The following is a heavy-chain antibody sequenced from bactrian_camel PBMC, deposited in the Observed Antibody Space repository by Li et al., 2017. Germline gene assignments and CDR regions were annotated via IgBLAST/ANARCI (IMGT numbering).Heavy chain of an antibody. J-gene: IGHJ6*01. CDR1: QDPHAL. V-gene: IGHV3S53*01. CDR3: AADWTRDYGPECEHSS. D-gene: IGHD5*01. CDR2: FDVDGAA. Sequence: QVQLVESGGGSVKAGGPLRLSCAASQDPHALMAWFRQTPGKEREEVASFDVDGAANYADSVKGRFTIYKDNAKDTLYLRMNNLRLEDTAMYYCAADWTRDYGPECEHSSWGQGTQVTVS.